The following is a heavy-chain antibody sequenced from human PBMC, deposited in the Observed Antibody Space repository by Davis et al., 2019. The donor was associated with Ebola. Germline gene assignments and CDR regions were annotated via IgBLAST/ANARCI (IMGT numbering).Heavy chain of an antibody. D-gene: IGHD6-6*01. J-gene: IGHJ4*02. CDR2: IWYDGSFK. CDR1: GFTFRTYA. CDR3: AELHSSSSHI. V-gene: IGHV3-33*06. Sequence: PGGSLRLSCAASGFTFRTYAMHWVRQAPGKGLEWVAMIWYDGSFKLYADSVKGRFTISRDNSTNTLYLQMNSLRAEDTALYYCAELHSSSSHIWGQGTLVTVSS.